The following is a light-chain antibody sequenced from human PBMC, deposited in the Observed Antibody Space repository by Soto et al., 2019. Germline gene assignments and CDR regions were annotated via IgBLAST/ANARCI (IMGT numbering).Light chain of an antibody. J-gene: IGKJ5*01. V-gene: IGKV3-20*01. CDR3: QQYGSSPPIT. CDR1: QSVTNNY. CDR2: GAS. Sequence: EIALTQSPGTLSLSPGERATLSCRASQSVTNNYLAWFQQKPGQAPRLLIYGASSRANGIPDRFSGSGSGTDFTLTISRLEPEDFAVYYCQQYGSSPPITFGQGTRLEIK.